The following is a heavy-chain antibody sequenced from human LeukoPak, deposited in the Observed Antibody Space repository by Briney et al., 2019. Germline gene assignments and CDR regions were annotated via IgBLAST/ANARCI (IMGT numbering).Heavy chain of an antibody. D-gene: IGHD6-19*01. CDR2: IYYSGST. CDR1: GGSISSYY. J-gene: IGHJ3*02. V-gene: IGHV4-59*08. Sequence: SETLSLTCTVSGGSISSYYWSWIRQPPGKGLEWIGYIYYSGSTNYNPSLKSRVTISVDTSKNQFSLKLSSVTAADTAAYYCARHEEWLVYAFDIWGQGTMVTVSS. CDR3: ARHEEWLVYAFDI.